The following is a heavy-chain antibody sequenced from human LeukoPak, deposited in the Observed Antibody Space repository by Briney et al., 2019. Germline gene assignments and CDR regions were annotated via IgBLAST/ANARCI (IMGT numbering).Heavy chain of an antibody. D-gene: IGHD3-22*01. CDR2: IYYSGST. V-gene: IGHV4-39*01. CDR1: GGSISSSSYY. J-gene: IGHJ4*02. Sequence: SETLSLTCTVSGGSISSSSYYWGWIRQPPGKGLEWIGSIYYSGSTYYNPSLKSRVTISVDTSKNQFSLKLSSVTAADTAVYYCARRTDVGDSSGYYYYDYFDYWGQGTLVTVSS. CDR3: ARRTDVGDSSGYYYYDYFDY.